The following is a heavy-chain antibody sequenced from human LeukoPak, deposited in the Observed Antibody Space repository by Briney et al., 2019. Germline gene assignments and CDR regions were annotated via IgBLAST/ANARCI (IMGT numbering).Heavy chain of an antibody. CDR2: ISGSGGST. D-gene: IGHD2-2*01. V-gene: IGHV3-23*01. CDR1: GFTFSSYA. J-gene: IGHJ4*02. CDR3: AKALCSSTSRSTDY. Sequence: PGGSLRLSCAASGFTFSSYAMSWVRQAPGKGLEWVSAISGSGGSTYYADSVEGRFTISRDNSKNTLYLQMDSLRAEDTAVYYCAKALCSSTSRSTDYWGQGTLVTVSS.